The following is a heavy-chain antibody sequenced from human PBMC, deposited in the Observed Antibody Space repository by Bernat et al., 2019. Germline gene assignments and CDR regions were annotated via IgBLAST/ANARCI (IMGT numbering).Heavy chain of an antibody. CDR3: ARRPRMGATDYYFDY. CDR1: GGSISSSSYY. Sequence: QLQLQESGPGLVKPSETLSLTCTVSGGSISSSSYYWGWIRQPPGKGLEWIGSIYYSGSTYYNPSLKSRVTISVDTSKNQFSLKLSSVTAADTAVYYGARRPRMGATDYYFDYWGQGTLVTVSS. CDR2: IYYSGST. J-gene: IGHJ4*02. D-gene: IGHD1-26*01. V-gene: IGHV4-39*01.